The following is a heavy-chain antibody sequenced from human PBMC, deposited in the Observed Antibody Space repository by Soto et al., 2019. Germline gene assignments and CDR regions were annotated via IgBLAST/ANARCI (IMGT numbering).Heavy chain of an antibody. D-gene: IGHD5-12*01. Sequence: GGSLRLSCAASGFTFDDYSMHWVRQAPGQGLEWVSSIYWNGGTIDYAASVKGRFTISRDNAKNSLYLQMNSLRPEDTAFYYSARDCSLATFYFLDWGQATVVKVSS. CDR3: ARDCSLATFYFLD. J-gene: IGHJ4*02. V-gene: IGHV3-9*01. CDR1: GFTFDDYS. CDR2: IYWNGGTI.